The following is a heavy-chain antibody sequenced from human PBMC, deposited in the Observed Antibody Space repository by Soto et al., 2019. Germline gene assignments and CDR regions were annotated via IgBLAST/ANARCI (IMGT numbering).Heavy chain of an antibody. CDR1: GGTFSSYA. V-gene: IGHV1-69*01. CDR2: IIPIFGTA. CDR3: AREGYCTNGVCYRNWFDP. Sequence: QVQLVQSGAEVKKPGSSVKVSCKASGGTFSSYAISWVRQAPGQGLEWMGGIIPIFGTANYAQKFQGRVTITADESTSTAYMELSSLRSEDRAVYYCAREGYCTNGVCYRNWFDPWGQGTLVTVSS. D-gene: IGHD2-8*01. J-gene: IGHJ5*02.